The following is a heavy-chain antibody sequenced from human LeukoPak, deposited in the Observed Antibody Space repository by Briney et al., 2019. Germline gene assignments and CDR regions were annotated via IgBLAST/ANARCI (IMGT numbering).Heavy chain of an antibody. Sequence: PGGSLRLSCTVSRFTVSSNSMSWVRQAPGKGLEWVSFIYSAGNTHYSDSVKGRFTISIDNSKNTLYLQMNSLRAEDTAVYYCARRAGAYTHPYDYWGQGTLVTVSS. CDR3: ARRAGAYTHPYDY. V-gene: IGHV3-53*01. J-gene: IGHJ4*02. D-gene: IGHD3-16*01. CDR2: IYSAGNT. CDR1: RFTVSSNS.